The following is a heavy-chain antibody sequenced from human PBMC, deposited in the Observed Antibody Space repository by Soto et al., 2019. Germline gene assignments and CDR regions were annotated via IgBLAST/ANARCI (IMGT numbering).Heavy chain of an antibody. Sequence: SETLSLTCTVSGDSISNYWWSWIRQPPGKGLEWIGYIYYSGNINYSPSLKSRATIAVDSSKNQFSLQLNSVTAADTAVYYCAKSFTTSLLAAFAYWGQGTLVTVS. J-gene: IGHJ4*02. CDR2: IYYSGNI. CDR1: GDSISNYW. CDR3: AKSFTTSLLAAFAY. V-gene: IGHV4-59*01. D-gene: IGHD6-25*01.